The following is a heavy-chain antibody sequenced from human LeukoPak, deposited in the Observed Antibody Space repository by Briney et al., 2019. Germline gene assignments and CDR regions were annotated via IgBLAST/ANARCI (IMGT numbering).Heavy chain of an antibody. V-gene: IGHV4-59*01. CDR1: GGSISSYY. CDR3: ARAPAKGWYYFDY. D-gene: IGHD6-19*01. J-gene: IGHJ4*02. CDR2: IYYSGNT. Sequence: PSETLSLTCTVSGGSISSYYWSWIRQPPGKGLEWIGYIYYSGNTNYNPSLKSRVTISVDTSKNQFSLRLRSVTAEDTAVYYCARAPAKGWYYFDYWGQGTLVTVSS.